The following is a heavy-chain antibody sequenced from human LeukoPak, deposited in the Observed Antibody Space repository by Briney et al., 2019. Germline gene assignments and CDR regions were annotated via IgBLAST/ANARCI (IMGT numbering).Heavy chain of an antibody. D-gene: IGHD2-2*01. J-gene: IGHJ4*02. V-gene: IGHV1-8*01. CDR2: MNPNSGNT. CDR3: ASSRCSSTSHCYGGFDY. Sequence: ASVKVSCKASGYTFTSYDINWVRQATGQGLEWMGWMNPNSGNTGYAQKFQGRVTMTRNTSISTAYMELSSLRSEDTAVYYCASSRCSSTSHCYGGFDYWGQGTLVTVSS. CDR1: GYTFTSYD.